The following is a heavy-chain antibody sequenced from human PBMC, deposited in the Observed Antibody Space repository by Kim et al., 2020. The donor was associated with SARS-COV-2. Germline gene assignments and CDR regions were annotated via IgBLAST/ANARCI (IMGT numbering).Heavy chain of an antibody. CDR3: ARAKHRVWFGTRGSNDAFDI. CDR2: INHSGST. J-gene: IGHJ3*02. D-gene: IGHD3-10*01. Sequence: SETLSLTCAVYGGSFSGYYWSWIRQPPGKGLEWIGEINHSGSTNYNPSLKSRVTISVDTSKNQFSLKLSSVTAADTAVYYCARAKHRVWFGTRGSNDAFDIWGQGTMVTVSS. CDR1: GGSFSGYY. V-gene: IGHV4-34*01.